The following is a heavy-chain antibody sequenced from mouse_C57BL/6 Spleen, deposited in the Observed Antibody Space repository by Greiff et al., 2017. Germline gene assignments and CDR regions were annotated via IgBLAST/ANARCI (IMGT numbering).Heavy chain of an antibody. CDR1: GYTFTDYY. CDR2: INPNNGGT. Sequence: EVQLQQSGPELVKPGASVKISCKASGYTFTDYYMNWVKQSHGKSLEWIGDINPNNGGTSYNQKFKGKATLTVDKSSSTAYMELRSLTSEDSAVYYCARWAPTGTGDYWGQGTTLTVSS. D-gene: IGHD4-1*02. V-gene: IGHV1-26*01. J-gene: IGHJ2*01. CDR3: ARWAPTGTGDY.